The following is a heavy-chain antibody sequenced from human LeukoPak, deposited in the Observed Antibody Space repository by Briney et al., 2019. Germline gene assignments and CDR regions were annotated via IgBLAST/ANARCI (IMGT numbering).Heavy chain of an antibody. CDR2: IRYDGNNK. CDR1: GFTFSSYG. J-gene: IGHJ4*02. V-gene: IGHV3-30*02. CDR3: ASQTYYGSGSNGY. D-gene: IGHD3-10*01. Sequence: PGGSLRLSCAASGFTFSSYGMHWVRQAPGKGLEWVAFIRYDGNNKYYADSVKGRFTISRDNSKNTLYLQMNSLRAEDTAVYYCASQTYYGSGSNGYWGQGTLVTVSS.